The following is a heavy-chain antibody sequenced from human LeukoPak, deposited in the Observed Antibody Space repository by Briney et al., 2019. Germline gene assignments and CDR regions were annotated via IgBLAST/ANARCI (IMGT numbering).Heavy chain of an antibody. CDR1: GGSISSGGYY. CDR3: ARDEGPHSRDAFDI. V-gene: IGHV4-30-2*01. J-gene: IGHJ3*02. D-gene: IGHD4-11*01. Sequence: SETLSLTCTVSGGSISSGGYYWSWIRQPPGKGLEWIGYIYHSGSTYYNPSLKSRVTISVDRSKNQFSLKLSSVTAADTAVYYCARDEGPHSRDAFDIWGQGTMVTVSS. CDR2: IYHSGST.